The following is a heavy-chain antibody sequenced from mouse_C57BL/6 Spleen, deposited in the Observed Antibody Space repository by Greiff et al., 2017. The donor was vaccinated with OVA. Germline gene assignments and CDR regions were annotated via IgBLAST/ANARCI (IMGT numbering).Heavy chain of an antibody. CDR2: IYPGDGDT. D-gene: IGHD1-1*01. V-gene: IGHV1-82*01. Sequence: QVQLQQSGPELVKPGASVKISCKASGYAFSSSWMNWVKQRHGKGLEWIGRIYPGDGDTNYQGKFKGKATLTADKSSSTAYMQLSSLTSEDSAVYFCARGDYGSSYGFDYWGQGTTLTVSA. CDR3: ARGDYGSSYGFDY. CDR1: GYAFSSSW. J-gene: IGHJ2*01.